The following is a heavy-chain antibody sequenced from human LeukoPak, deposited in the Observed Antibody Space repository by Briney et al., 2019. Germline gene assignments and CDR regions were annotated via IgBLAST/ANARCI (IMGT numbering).Heavy chain of an antibody. V-gene: IGHV3-30*18. D-gene: IGHD3-10*01. CDR1: GFSFSTYG. Sequence: GGSLRLSCIASGFSFSTYGMHWVRQAPGKGLEWVAAISHDGTNKYYADSVKGRFTISRDNSKNTLYLQMNSLRAEDTAVYYCAKGSGRGGPFYFDYWGQGTLVTVSS. CDR2: ISHDGTNK. J-gene: IGHJ4*02. CDR3: AKGSGRGGPFYFDY.